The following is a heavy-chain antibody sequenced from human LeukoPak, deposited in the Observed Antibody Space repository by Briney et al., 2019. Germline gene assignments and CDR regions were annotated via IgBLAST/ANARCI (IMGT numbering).Heavy chain of an antibody. D-gene: IGHD3-22*01. CDR3: ARPVYYYDSSGPGYFDY. CDR2: IYSGGST. CDR1: GFTVSSNY. Sequence: PGGSLRLSCAASGFTVSSNYMSWVRQAPGKGLEWVSVIYSGGSTYYANSVKGRFTISRDNSKNTLYLQMNSLRAEDTAVYYCARPVYYYDSSGPGYFDYWGQGTLVTVSS. V-gene: IGHV3-53*01. J-gene: IGHJ4*02.